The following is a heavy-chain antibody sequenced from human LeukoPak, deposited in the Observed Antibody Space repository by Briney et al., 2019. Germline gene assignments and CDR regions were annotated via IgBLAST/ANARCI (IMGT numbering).Heavy chain of an antibody. J-gene: IGHJ4*02. D-gene: IGHD1-26*01. CDR3: ARDPGRSPDY. Sequence: QSGGSLRLSCAASGFTVSSNYMSWVRQAPGKGLEWVSVIYSGGSTYYADSVKGRFTISRDNSKNTLYLQMGNLRPEDMAVYYCARDPGRSPDYWGQGTLVTVSS. V-gene: IGHV3-53*05. CDR2: IYSGGST. CDR1: GFTVSSNY.